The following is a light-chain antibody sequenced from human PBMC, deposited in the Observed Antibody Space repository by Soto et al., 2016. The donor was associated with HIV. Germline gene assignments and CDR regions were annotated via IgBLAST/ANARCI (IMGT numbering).Light chain of an antibody. CDR1: QSLVSSDGITY. Sequence: DIVMTQSPLSLPVTLGQPASISCRSSQSLVSSDGITYLNWFHQRPGQSPRRLIYKVSNRDSGVPDRFSGSGSGTDFTLTISRVEAEDVGIYYCMQSLQTYTFGQGTKLEI. CDR2: KVS. J-gene: IGKJ2*01. V-gene: IGKV2-30*01. CDR3: MQSLQTYT.